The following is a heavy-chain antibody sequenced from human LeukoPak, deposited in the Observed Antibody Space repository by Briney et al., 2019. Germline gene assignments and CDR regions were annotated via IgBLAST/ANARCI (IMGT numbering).Heavy chain of an antibody. D-gene: IGHD1-26*01. CDR2: ISSSSSYI. CDR1: GFTFSSYS. V-gene: IGHV3-21*01. Sequence: GGSLRLSCAASGFTFSSYSMNWVRQAPGKGLEWVSSISSSSSYIYYADSVKGRFTISRDNAKNSLYLQMNSLRAEDTAVYYCARGGGSYYSTHDAFVIWGQRTMVTVSS. CDR3: ARGGGSYYSTHDAFVI. J-gene: IGHJ3*02.